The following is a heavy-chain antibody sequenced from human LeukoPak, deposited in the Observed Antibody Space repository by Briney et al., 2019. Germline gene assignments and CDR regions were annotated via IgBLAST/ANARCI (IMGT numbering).Heavy chain of an antibody. Sequence: ASVKVSCKVSGYTLTELSMHWVRQAPGKGLEWMGGFDPEDGETIYAQKFQGRVTITTDESTSTAYMELSSLRSEDTAVYYCAREEAAAALPFDYWGQGTLVTVSS. V-gene: IGHV1-24*01. CDR3: AREEAAAALPFDY. CDR2: FDPEDGET. CDR1: GYTLTELS. D-gene: IGHD6-13*01. J-gene: IGHJ4*02.